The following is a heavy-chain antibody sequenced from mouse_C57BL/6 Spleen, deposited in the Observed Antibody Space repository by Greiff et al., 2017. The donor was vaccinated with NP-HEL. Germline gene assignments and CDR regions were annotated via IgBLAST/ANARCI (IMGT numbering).Heavy chain of an antibody. Sequence: QVQLQQSGAELVKPGASVKISCKASGYAFSSYWMNWVKQRPGKGLEWIGQIYPGDGDTNYNGKFKGKATLTADKSSSTAYMQLSSLTSEDSAVYFCARSHYGNDPPWFAYWGQGTLVTVSA. CDR2: IYPGDGDT. V-gene: IGHV1-80*01. CDR1: GYAFSSYW. J-gene: IGHJ3*01. D-gene: IGHD2-2*01. CDR3: ARSHYGNDPPWFAY.